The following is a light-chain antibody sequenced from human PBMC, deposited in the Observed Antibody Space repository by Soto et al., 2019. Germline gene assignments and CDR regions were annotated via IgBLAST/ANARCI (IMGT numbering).Light chain of an antibody. V-gene: IGLV2-14*03. CDR2: DVT. J-gene: IGLJ1*01. CDR3: SSYTFSTLV. Sequence: LTQPASVSGSPGQSITISCTGTSSDVDTYIYISWYQQHPGKAPKLIIYDVTNRPPGVSNRFSGSKSGNTASLTISGLQTEDEADYSCSSYTFSTLVFATGTKVTVL. CDR1: SSDVDTYIY.